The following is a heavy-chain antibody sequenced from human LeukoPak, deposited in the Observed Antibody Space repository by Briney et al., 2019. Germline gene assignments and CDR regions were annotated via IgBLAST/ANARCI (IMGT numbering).Heavy chain of an antibody. CDR1: GFTFSSYG. CDR3: AGDSDSSGYSDY. V-gene: IGHV3-33*01. D-gene: IGHD3-22*01. Sequence: GGSLRLSCAASGFTFSSYGMHWVRQAPGKGLEWVAVIWYDGSNKYYADSVKGRFTISRDNSKNTLYLQMNSLRAEDTAVYYRAGDSDSSGYSDYWAREPWSPSPQ. CDR2: IWYDGSNK. J-gene: IGHJ4*02.